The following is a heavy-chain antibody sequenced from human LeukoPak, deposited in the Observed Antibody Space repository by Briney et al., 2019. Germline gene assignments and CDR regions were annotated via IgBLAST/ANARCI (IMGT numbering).Heavy chain of an antibody. CDR2: IYYSGST. J-gene: IGHJ6*02. CDR3: ARQLRGGGSYKVRYYGMDV. Sequence: SSETLSLTCTVSGGSISSSSYYWGWIRQPPGKGLEWIGSIYYSGSTYYNPSLKSRVTISVDTSKNQFSLNLSSVTAADTAVYYCARQLRGGGSYKVRYYGMDVWGQGTTVTVSS. V-gene: IGHV4-39*01. D-gene: IGHD1-26*01. CDR1: GGSISSSSYY.